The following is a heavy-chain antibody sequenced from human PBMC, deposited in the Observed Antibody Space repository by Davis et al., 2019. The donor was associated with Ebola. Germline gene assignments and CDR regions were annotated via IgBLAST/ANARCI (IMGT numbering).Heavy chain of an antibody. Sequence: KVSCKGSGYSFTSYWIGWVRQMPGKGLEWMGIIYPGDSDTRYSPSFQGQVTISADKSISTAYLQWSSLKASDTAMYYCARLGGVCSGGSCYSHAFDVWGQGTLVTVSS. V-gene: IGHV5-51*01. CDR1: GYSFTSYW. CDR2: IYPGDSDT. CDR3: ARLGGVCSGGSCYSHAFDV. J-gene: IGHJ3*01. D-gene: IGHD2-15*01.